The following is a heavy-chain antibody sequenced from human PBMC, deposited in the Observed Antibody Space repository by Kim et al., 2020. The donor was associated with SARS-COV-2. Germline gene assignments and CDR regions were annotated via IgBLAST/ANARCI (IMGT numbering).Heavy chain of an antibody. CDR2: IWYDGSNK. CDR3: AREPTNHYDFWSGQYYFDY. V-gene: IGHV3-33*01. CDR1: GFTFSSYG. J-gene: IGHJ4*02. Sequence: GGSLRLSCAASGFTFSSYGMHWVRQAPGKGLEWVAVIWYDGSNKYYADSVKGRFTISRDNSKNTLYLQMNSLRAEDTAVYYCAREPTNHYDFWSGQYYFDYWGQGTLVTVSS. D-gene: IGHD3-3*01.